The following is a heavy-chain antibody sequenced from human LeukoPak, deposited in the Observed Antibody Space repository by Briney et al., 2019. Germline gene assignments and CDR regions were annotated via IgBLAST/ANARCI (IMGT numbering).Heavy chain of an antibody. V-gene: IGHV1-18*01. CDR3: ARDQGGAAAGY. CDR1: GYTFTSYG. Sequence: GASVKVSCKASGYTFTSYGINWVRQAPGQGLEWMGWISVYNGNTNYAQKFQDRVTMTTDTSTTTAYMELRSLRSDDTAVYYCARDQGGAAAGYWGRGTLVTVSS. D-gene: IGHD6-13*01. CDR2: ISVYNGNT. J-gene: IGHJ4*02.